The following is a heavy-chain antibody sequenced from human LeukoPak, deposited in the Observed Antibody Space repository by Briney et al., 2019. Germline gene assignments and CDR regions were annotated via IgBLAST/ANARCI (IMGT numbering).Heavy chain of an antibody. Sequence: PSETLSLTCTVSGGSISSYYWSWIRQPPGKGLEWIGEINHSGSTNYNPSLKSRVTISVDTSKNQFSLKLSSVTAADTAVYYCARGGQRRRAHFDYWGQGTLVTVSS. CDR1: GGSISSYY. V-gene: IGHV4-34*01. D-gene: IGHD6-25*01. CDR3: ARGGQRRRAHFDY. CDR2: INHSGST. J-gene: IGHJ4*02.